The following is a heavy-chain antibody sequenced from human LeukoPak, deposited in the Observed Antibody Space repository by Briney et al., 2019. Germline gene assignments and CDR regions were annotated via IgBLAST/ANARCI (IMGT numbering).Heavy chain of an antibody. J-gene: IGHJ2*01. V-gene: IGHV2-5*02. D-gene: IGHD3-10*01. CDR2: MYWDDDK. Sequence: SGPTLVNPTQTLTLTCTFSGFSVNTNGVGVGWIRQPPGKALEWLALMYWDDDKRYSPSLKSRLTITKDIAKNQVVLIMTNMDPGDTATYYCARPSNSMVRGVTGYFDLWGRGTLATVSS. CDR1: GFSVNTNGVG. CDR3: ARPSNSMVRGVTGYFDL.